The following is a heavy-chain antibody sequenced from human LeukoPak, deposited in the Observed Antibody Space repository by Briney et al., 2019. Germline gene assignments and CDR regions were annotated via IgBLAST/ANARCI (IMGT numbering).Heavy chain of an antibody. V-gene: IGHV1-69*05. D-gene: IGHD6-6*01. CDR3: ARPYSSSARGAFDI. Sequence: SVKVSCKASGGTFSSYAISWVRQAPGQGLEWMGGIIPIFGTANYAQKFQGRVTITTDESTSTAYMELSSLRSEDTAVYYCARPYSSSARGAFDIWGQGTMVTVSS. J-gene: IGHJ3*02. CDR2: IIPIFGTA. CDR1: GGTFSSYA.